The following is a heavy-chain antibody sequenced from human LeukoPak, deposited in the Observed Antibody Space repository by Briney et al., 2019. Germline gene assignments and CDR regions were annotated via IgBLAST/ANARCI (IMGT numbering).Heavy chain of an antibody. CDR1: GFIFSNYA. CDR3: VRTSYFNVVQGVSLCGFDY. D-gene: IGHD3-10*01. J-gene: IGHJ4*01. Sequence: PGRSLRLSCAASGFIFSNYAMHWVRQAPGKGLEWVAVILNDGINKYYADSVKGRFTISRDNSKNTLYLQMDSLRAEDTAVFYCVRTSYFNVVQGVSLCGFDYWGQGTLVTVSS. CDR2: ILNDGINK. V-gene: IGHV3-30-3*01.